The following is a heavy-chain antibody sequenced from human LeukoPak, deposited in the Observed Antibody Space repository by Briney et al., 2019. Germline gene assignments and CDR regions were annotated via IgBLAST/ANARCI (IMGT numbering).Heavy chain of an antibody. D-gene: IGHD6-19*01. Sequence: SETLSLTCTVSGGSISSSSYYWGWIRQPPGKGLEWIGSIYYSGSTYYNPSLKSRVTISVDTSKNQFSLKLSSVTAADTAVYYCARQGAVAGSFDYWGQGTLVTVSP. CDR2: IYYSGST. CDR3: ARQGAVAGSFDY. CDR1: GGSISSSSYY. J-gene: IGHJ4*02. V-gene: IGHV4-39*01.